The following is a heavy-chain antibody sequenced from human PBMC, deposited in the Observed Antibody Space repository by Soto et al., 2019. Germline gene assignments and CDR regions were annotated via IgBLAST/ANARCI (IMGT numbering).Heavy chain of an antibody. CDR3: ARDEGSHGFDS. V-gene: IGHV1-18*04. D-gene: IGHD6-19*01. CDR1: GYTFTNYG. Sequence: ASVKVSCKASGYTFTNYGISWVRQAPGQGLEWMGWVSGYNGNTNYAQKLWGRVTMTTDTSTSTVYMELRTLRSDDTAVYYCARDEGSHGFDSWGQGTLVTVSS. CDR2: VSGYNGNT. J-gene: IGHJ4*02.